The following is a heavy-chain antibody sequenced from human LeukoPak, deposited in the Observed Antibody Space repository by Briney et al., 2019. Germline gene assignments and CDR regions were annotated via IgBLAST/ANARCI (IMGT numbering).Heavy chain of an antibody. CDR3: TRESHDSGSYSRNYYYYYGMDV. J-gene: IGHJ6*02. D-gene: IGHD3-10*01. CDR2: IRSKAYGGTT. CDR1: GFTLCDYA. V-gene: IGHV3-49*04. Sequence: PVGSLRLSCTASGFTLCDYAMSSGRQAPGKGLWWVGFIRSKAYGGTTEYAASVKGRFTISRDDSKSIAYLQMNSLKTEDTAVYYCTRESHDSGSYSRNYYYYYGMDVWGQGTTVTVSS.